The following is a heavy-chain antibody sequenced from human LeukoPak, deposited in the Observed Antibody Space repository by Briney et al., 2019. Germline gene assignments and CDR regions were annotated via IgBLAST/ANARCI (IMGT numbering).Heavy chain of an antibody. CDR2: IKSKTDGGTT. CDR3: TTSRPRDGYNQFDY. J-gene: IGHJ4*02. D-gene: IGHD5-24*01. CDR1: GFTFSHYG. Sequence: GGSLRLSCAASGFTFSHYGMHWVRQAPGKGLEWVGRIKSKTDGGTTDYAAPVKGRFTISRDDSKNTLYLQMNSLKTEDTAVYYCTTSRPRDGYNQFDYWGQGTLVTVSS. V-gene: IGHV3-15*01.